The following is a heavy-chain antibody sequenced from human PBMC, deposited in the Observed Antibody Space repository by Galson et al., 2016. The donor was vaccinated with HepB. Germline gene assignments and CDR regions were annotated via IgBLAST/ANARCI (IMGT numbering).Heavy chain of an antibody. V-gene: IGHV3-53*05. Sequence: SLRLSCAASGFSVTTHYMSWIRQAPGKGLEWVSVISVGDNTNYADSVKGRFTASRDTSKNILYLQINNLRGEDTGENYCAKDRGLGDPHFYGIDVWGHGTTVIVSS. CDR2: ISVGDNT. CDR1: GFSVTTHY. CDR3: AKDRGLGDPHFYGIDV. J-gene: IGHJ6*02. D-gene: IGHD3-3*02.